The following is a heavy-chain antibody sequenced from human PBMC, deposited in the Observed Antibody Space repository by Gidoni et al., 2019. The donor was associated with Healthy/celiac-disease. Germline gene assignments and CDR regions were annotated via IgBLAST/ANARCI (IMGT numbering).Heavy chain of an antibody. CDR1: GGSFSGYY. Sequence: QVQLQQWGAGLLKPSETLSLTSAAYGGSFSGYYWSWIRQPPGKGLEWIGEINHSGSTNYNPSIKSRGTISVDTSKNQFSLKLSSVTAADTAVYYCARLSSGSYRGGGYYYYYYMDVWGKGTTVTVSS. CDR3: ARLSSGSYRGGGYYYYYYMDV. D-gene: IGHD3-10*01. V-gene: IGHV4-34*01. CDR2: INHSGST. J-gene: IGHJ6*03.